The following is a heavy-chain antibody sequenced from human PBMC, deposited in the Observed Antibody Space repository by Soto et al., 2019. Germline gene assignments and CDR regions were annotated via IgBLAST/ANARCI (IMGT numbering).Heavy chain of an antibody. CDR1: GFTFSSYS. CDR3: ARKEMGYAIGKHRNCGMDV. CDR2: ISSSSSYI. V-gene: IGHV3-21*01. J-gene: IGHJ6*02. Sequence: LRLSCAASGFTFSSYSMNWVRQAPGKGLEWVPSISSSSSYIYYADSVKGRFTISRDNAKNSLYLQMNSLRAEDTAVYYCARKEMGYAIGKHRNCGMDVWGQGTTVTVSS. D-gene: IGHD2-8*01.